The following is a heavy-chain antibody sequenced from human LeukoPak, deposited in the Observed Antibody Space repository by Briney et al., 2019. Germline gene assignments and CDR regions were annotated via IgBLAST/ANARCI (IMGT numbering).Heavy chain of an antibody. CDR3: ARMACSGGSCYFPSLNWFDP. J-gene: IGHJ5*02. Sequence: AASVKVSCRASGGTFSSYAISWVRQAPGQGLEWMGGIIPIFGTANYAQKFQGRVTITADESTSTAYMELSSLRSEDTAVYYCARMACSGGSCYFPSLNWFDPWGQGTLVTVSS. CDR1: GGTFSSYA. V-gene: IGHV1-69*13. D-gene: IGHD2-15*01. CDR2: IIPIFGTA.